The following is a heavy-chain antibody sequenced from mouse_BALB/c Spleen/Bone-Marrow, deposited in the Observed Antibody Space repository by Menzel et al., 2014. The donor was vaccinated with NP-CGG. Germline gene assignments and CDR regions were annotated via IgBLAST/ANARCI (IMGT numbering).Heavy chain of an antibody. J-gene: IGHJ2*01. CDR1: GYTFTSYV. D-gene: IGHD1-1*02. CDR2: INPYNDDT. Sequence: VQLQQSGPELIKPGASVKMSCKASGYTFTSYVIHWVKQKPGQGLEWIGSINPYNDDTNYNEEFKGKATLTSDKSSSIAYLERSSMTSEDAAVYYCAGSNGRGSYYFDYWGQGTPLTVSS. V-gene: IGHV1-14*01. CDR3: AGSNGRGSYYFDY.